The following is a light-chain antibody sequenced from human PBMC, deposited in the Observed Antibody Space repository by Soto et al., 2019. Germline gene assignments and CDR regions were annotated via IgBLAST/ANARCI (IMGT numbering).Light chain of an antibody. V-gene: IGKV1-39*01. Sequence: IQMTQSPSSLSASVGDRVTITCRASQSISSSLNWYQQKPGNAPKLLIYAASSLQSGVPSRFSGSGSGTDFALTISSLQPEDFATYYFQQSYSTPRLTFGGGTKVEIK. CDR1: QSISSS. CDR2: AAS. CDR3: QQSYSTPRLT. J-gene: IGKJ4*01.